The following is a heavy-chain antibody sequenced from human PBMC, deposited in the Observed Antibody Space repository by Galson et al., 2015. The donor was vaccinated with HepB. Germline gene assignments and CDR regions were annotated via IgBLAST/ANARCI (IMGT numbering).Heavy chain of an antibody. CDR2: TFPDDSDT. V-gene: IGHV5-51*01. J-gene: IGHJ6*02. D-gene: IGHD6-13*01. CDR1: AYNFANYW. CDR3: ARDLYGLGYSSSWYRTYGMDV. Sequence: HSGAEVKKPGESLKISCKASAYNFANYWIGWVRQMPGKGLEWMGITFPDDSDTTYSPSFRGPVTISADKSTNTAYLQWSRLSAEDTAVYYCARDLYGLGYSSSWYRTYGMDVWGQGTTVTVSS.